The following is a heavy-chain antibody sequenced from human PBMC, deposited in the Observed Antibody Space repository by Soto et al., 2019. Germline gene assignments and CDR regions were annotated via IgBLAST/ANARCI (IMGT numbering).Heavy chain of an antibody. CDR3: TTTGDYYDSSGYSDAFDI. CDR2: IKGKTDGGTT. J-gene: IGHJ3*02. CDR1: GFTFSNAW. D-gene: IGHD3-22*01. Sequence: VQLVESGGGLVKPGGSLRLSCAASGFTFSNAWMSWVRQAPGRGLEWVGRIKGKTDGGTTDYAAPVKGRFTISRDDSKNTLYLQMNSLKTEDTAVYYCTTTGDYYDSSGYSDAFDIWGQGTMVTVSS. V-gene: IGHV3-15*01.